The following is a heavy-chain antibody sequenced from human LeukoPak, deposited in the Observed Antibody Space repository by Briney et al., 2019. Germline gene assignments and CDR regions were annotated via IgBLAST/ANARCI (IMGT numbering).Heavy chain of an antibody. D-gene: IGHD6-19*01. CDR3: ASEYSSGWYGRYFDY. J-gene: IGHJ4*02. CDR1: GFTFSSYI. V-gene: IGHV3-48*04. Sequence: PGGSLRLSCAASGFTFSSYIMNWVRQAPGKGLEWVSYISSSSYTIYYADSVKGRFTISRDNAKNSLYLQMNSLRAEDTAVYYCASEYSSGWYGRYFDYWGQGTLVTVSS. CDR2: ISSSSYTI.